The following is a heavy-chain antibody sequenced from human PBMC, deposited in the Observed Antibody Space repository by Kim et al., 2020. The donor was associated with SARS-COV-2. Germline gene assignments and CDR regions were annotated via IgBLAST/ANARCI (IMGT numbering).Heavy chain of an antibody. Sequence: GGSLRLSCAASGFTVSSNYMSWVRQAPGKGLEWVSVIYSGGSTYYADSVKGRFTISRDNSKNTLYLQMNSLRAEDTAVYYCASPKVTGHYGYWGQGNLVTVSS. V-gene: IGHV3-53*01. CDR1: GFTVSSNY. J-gene: IGHJ4*02. D-gene: IGHD4-17*01. CDR3: ASPKVTGHYGY. CDR2: IYSGGST.